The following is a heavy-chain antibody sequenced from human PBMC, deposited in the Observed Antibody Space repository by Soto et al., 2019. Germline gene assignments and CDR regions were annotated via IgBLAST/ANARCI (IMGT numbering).Heavy chain of an antibody. CDR2: IIPKYPTA. Sequence: QVQLVQSGAEVKKPGSSVKVSCRASGGTFNNYGINWVRQAPGQGLEWMGGIIPKYPTANYAQNFQGRVTITADEFTSTAYMELRSLRSEDTAVYYCARRATNDFDFWSGYYDFDYWGQGTLVTVSS. J-gene: IGHJ4*02. CDR3: ARRATNDFDFWSGYYDFDY. D-gene: IGHD3-3*01. CDR1: GGTFNNYG. V-gene: IGHV1-69*01.